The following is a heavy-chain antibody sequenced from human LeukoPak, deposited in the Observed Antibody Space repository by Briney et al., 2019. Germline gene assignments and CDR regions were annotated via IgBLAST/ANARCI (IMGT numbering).Heavy chain of an antibody. CDR2: ISAYNGNT. Sequence: ASVKFSCKASGSTFTSSGISWVRKAPGQGLKWMGWISAYNGNTDYAQKLQGRVTMTTDTSTSTAYMELRTLRSDDTPVYYCARLTQTVYDFDYWGKGNLVTVSS. CDR3: ARLTQTVYDFDY. V-gene: IGHV1-18*01. CDR1: GSTFTSSG. J-gene: IGHJ4*02. D-gene: IGHD5/OR15-5a*01.